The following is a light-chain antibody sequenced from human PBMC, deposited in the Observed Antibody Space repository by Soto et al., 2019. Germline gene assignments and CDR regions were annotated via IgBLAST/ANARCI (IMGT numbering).Light chain of an antibody. J-gene: IGLJ1*01. CDR2: EVS. CDR1: GSDVGGYNY. CDR3: SSYTISNTPYV. V-gene: IGLV2-14*01. Sequence: QSVLTQPASVSGSPGQSITVSCTGSGSDVGGYNYVSWYQQHPGKAPKLIIYEVSNRPSGVSNRFSGSKSGNTASLTISGLQAEDDADYYCSSYTISNTPYVFGTGTKLTVL.